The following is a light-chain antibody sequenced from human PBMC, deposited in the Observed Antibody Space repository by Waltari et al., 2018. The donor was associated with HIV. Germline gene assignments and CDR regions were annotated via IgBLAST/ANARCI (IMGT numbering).Light chain of an antibody. V-gene: IGLV2-8*01. Sequence: SALTQPPSASGSPGQSVTISCTGTNSDVGGYSYVSWFQQHPGKAPQLMVYEVSKRPAGVPNRFAGAKSGNTASLTVSVLQAEDEADYYCCSDAGTNHFYVFGTGTKVTVL. J-gene: IGLJ1*01. CDR1: NSDVGGYSY. CDR3: CSDAGTNHFYV. CDR2: EVS.